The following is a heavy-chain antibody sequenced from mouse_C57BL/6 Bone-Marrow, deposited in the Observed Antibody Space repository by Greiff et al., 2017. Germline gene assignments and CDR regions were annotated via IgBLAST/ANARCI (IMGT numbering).Heavy chain of an antibody. V-gene: IGHV1-15*01. CDR2: IDPETGGT. D-gene: IGHD5-5*01. CDR1: GYTFTDYE. Sequence: VQVVESGAELVRPGASVTLSCKASGYTFTDYEMHWVKQTPVHGLEWIGAIDPETGGTAYNQKFKGKAILTADKSSSTAYMELRSLTSEDSAVYYCTSPPYLYYFDYWGQGTTLTVSS. J-gene: IGHJ2*01. CDR3: TSPPYLYYFDY.